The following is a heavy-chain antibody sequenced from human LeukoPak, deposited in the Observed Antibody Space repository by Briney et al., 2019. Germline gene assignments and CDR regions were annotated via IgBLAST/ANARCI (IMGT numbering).Heavy chain of an antibody. CDR1: GVSFSTYY. CDR3: ARQLYGSDH. D-gene: IGHD4-17*01. V-gene: IGHV4-34*01. J-gene: IGHJ4*02. Sequence: PSETLSLTCGVSGVSFSTYYWSWIRQSPEKGLEWIGEVNRSGYTNYNPSLKSRVTISVDTSKNQFSLKLSSVTAADTAVYYCARQLYGSDHWGQGTLVTVSS. CDR2: VNRSGYT.